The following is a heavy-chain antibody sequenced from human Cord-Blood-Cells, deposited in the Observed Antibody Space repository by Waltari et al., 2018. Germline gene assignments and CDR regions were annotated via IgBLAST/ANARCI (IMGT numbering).Heavy chain of an antibody. J-gene: IGHJ4*02. CDR3: ARGGYDPRSSFDY. D-gene: IGHD5-12*01. V-gene: IGHV3-30*03. CDR1: GFTFSSYG. Sequence: QVQLVESGGGVVQPGRSLRLSCAASGFTFSSYGMHWVRQAPGKGLEWVAVISYDGSNKXXADXVKGRXXXXXXXXXXXLYLQMNSLRAEDTAVYYCARGGYDPRSSFDYWGQGTLVTVSS. CDR2: ISYDGSNK.